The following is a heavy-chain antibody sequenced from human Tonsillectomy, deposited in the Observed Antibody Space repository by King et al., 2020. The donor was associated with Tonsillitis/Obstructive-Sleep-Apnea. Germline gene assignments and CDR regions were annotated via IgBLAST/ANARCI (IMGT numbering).Heavy chain of an antibody. CDR2: IYYSGST. V-gene: IGHV4-39*01. CDR1: GGSISSSSYY. CDR3: ARLGTHYTSAAFWSGYFTGPGSYYFDY. D-gene: IGHD3-3*01. Sequence: QLQESGPGLVKPSETLSITCTVSGGSISSSSYYWGWIRQPPGKGLEWIGSIYYSGSTYYNPSLKSRVNISVDTSKNQFSLKLSSVTAADTAVYYCARLGTHYTSAAFWSGYFTGPGSYYFDYWGQGTLVTVSS. J-gene: IGHJ4*02.